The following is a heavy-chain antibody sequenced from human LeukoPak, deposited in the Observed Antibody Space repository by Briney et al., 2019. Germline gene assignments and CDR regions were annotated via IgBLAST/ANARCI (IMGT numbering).Heavy chain of an antibody. D-gene: IGHD2-15*01. J-gene: IGHJ4*02. Sequence: KTGGSLRLSCAASGFTFSSYSMNWVRQAPGKGLEWVSSISSSSSYIYYAHSVKGRFTISRDNAKNSLYLQMNSLRAEDTAVYYCAREEVGAAFDYWGQGTLVTVSS. CDR3: AREEVGAAFDY. CDR1: GFTFSSYS. CDR2: ISSSSSYI. V-gene: IGHV3-21*01.